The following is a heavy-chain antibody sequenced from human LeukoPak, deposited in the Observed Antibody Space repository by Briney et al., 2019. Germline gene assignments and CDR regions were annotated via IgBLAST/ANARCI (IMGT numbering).Heavy chain of an antibody. Sequence: ASVKVSCKVSGYTLTELSMHWVRQAPGKGLEWMGGFDPEDGETIYAQKFQGRVTMTEDTSTDTAYMELGSLRSEDTAVYYCATDLGQPNYFDYWGQGTLVTVSS. CDR3: ATDLGQPNYFDY. CDR1: GYTLTELS. V-gene: IGHV1-24*01. CDR2: FDPEDGET. J-gene: IGHJ4*02.